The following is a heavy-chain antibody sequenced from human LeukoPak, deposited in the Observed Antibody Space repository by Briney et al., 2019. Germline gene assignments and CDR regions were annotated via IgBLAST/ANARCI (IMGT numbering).Heavy chain of an antibody. Sequence: GGSLRLSCAASGFTFSRYTMNWVRQAPGKGLQWVSYINTDSSDIHYADSVKGRFTISRDNARNTLYLQLSSLRAEDSAVYYCARDTFQPGLIDSWGQGTLVTVSS. V-gene: IGHV3-21*05. CDR2: INTDSSDI. D-gene: IGHD2-2*01. J-gene: IGHJ4*02. CDR3: ARDTFQPGLIDS. CDR1: GFTFSRYT.